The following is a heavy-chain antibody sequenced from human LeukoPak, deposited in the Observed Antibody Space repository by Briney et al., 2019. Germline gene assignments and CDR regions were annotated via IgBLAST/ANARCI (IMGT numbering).Heavy chain of an antibody. Sequence: GGSLRLSCAASGFTFSDYYMSWIRQAPGKGLEWVSYISSSGSTIYYADSVKGRFTISRDNAKNSLYLQMNSLRAEDTAVYYCATPRGSGSYLAFDYWGQGTLVTVSS. CDR3: ATPRGSGSYLAFDY. CDR2: ISSSGSTI. CDR1: GFTFSDYY. D-gene: IGHD1-26*01. J-gene: IGHJ4*02. V-gene: IGHV3-11*04.